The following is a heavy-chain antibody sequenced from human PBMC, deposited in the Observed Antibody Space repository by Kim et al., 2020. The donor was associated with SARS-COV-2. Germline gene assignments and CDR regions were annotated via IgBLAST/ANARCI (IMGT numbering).Heavy chain of an antibody. CDR3: ARDPRLFYDTLTGAYYGMDL. D-gene: IGHD3-9*01. V-gene: IGHV1-69*13. Sequence: SVKVSCKASGGTFSGHSISWVRLAPGQGLEWMGGIVPMLGTTKYAQRFQGRVTITADESTSTSYMEMSGLRYEDTATYYCARDPRLFYDTLTGAYYGMDLWGQGTTVTVS. CDR2: IVPMLGTT. CDR1: GGTFSGHS. J-gene: IGHJ6*02.